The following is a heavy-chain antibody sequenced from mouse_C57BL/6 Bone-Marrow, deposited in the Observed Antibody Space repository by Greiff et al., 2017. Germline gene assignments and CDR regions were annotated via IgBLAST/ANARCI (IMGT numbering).Heavy chain of an antibody. V-gene: IGHV1-63*01. J-gene: IGHJ4*01. CDR2: IYPGGGYT. CDR3: AREGYDYDGYAMDY. Sequence: VQLQESGAELVRPGTSVKMSCKASGYTFTNYWIGWAKQRPGHGLEWIGDIYPGGGYTNYNEKFKGKATLTADKSSSTAYMQFSSLTSEDSAIYYCAREGYDYDGYAMDYWGQGTSVTVSS. D-gene: IGHD2-4*01. CDR1: GYTFTNYW.